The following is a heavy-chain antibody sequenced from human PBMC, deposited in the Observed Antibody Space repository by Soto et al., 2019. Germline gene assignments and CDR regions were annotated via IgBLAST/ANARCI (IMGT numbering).Heavy chain of an antibody. CDR1: GFTFSNAW. D-gene: IGHD3-16*02. Sequence: EVQLVESGGGLVKPGGSLRLSCAASGFTFSNAWMNWVRQAPGKGLEWVGRIKSKTDGGTTDYAAPVKGRFTISRDDSKNTLYLQMNSLKTEDTAVYYCTTEIMITFGGVIVGGFWGQGTLVTVSS. V-gene: IGHV3-15*07. J-gene: IGHJ4*02. CDR2: IKSKTDGGTT. CDR3: TTEIMITFGGVIVGGF.